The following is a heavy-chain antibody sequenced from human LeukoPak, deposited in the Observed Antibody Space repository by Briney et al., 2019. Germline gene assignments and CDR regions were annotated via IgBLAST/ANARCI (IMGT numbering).Heavy chain of an antibody. J-gene: IGHJ4*02. Sequence: GSLRLSFAASGFVFSSFAMNWVRQAPGKGLEWISFIGTTDIYYAESVKGRFTISRDNAKDSLYLQMNSLRAEDTAVYYCARDPPGLGDFDYWGQGILVTVSS. V-gene: IGHV3-48*04. CDR3: ARDPPGLGDFDY. CDR1: GFVFSSFA. D-gene: IGHD3-16*01. CDR2: IGTTDI.